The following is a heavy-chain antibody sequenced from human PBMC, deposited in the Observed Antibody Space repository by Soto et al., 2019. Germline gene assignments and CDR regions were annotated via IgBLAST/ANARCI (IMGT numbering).Heavy chain of an antibody. D-gene: IGHD3-10*01. CDR2: IYYSGST. CDR1: GGSVSSGSYY. Sequence: QVQLQESGPGLVKPSETLSLTCTVSGGSVSSGSYYWSWIRQPPGKGLEWIGYIYYSGSTNYNPSLKSRVTISVDTSKNRFSLKLSSVTAADTAVYYCARDRIWFGELSPLAGFDPWGQGTLVTVSS. CDR3: ARDRIWFGELSPLAGFDP. V-gene: IGHV4-61*01. J-gene: IGHJ5*02.